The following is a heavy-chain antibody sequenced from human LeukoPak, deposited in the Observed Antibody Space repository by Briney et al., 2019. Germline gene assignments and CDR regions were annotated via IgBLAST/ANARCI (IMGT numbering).Heavy chain of an antibody. CDR1: GFTFSSYA. CDR2: ISGSGGST. CDR3: AKEGLDWLESYYYYYGMDV. V-gene: IGHV3-23*01. Sequence: GGSLRLSCAASGFTFSSYAMSWVRQAPGKGLEWVSAISGSGGSTYYADSVKGRFTISRDNSKNTLYLQMNSLRAEDTAVYYCAKEGLDWLESYYYYYGMDVWGQGTTVTVSS. J-gene: IGHJ6*02. D-gene: IGHD3-9*01.